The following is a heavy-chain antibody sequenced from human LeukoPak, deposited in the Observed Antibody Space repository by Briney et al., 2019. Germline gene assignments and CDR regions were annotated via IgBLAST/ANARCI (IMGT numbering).Heavy chain of an antibody. CDR3: ATRPSATDWGPFDF. CDR2: IRSDGINN. CDR1: GLPFSRHV. Sequence: GGSLRLSCAASGLPFSRHVMHWVRQAPGTGLEWVAMIRSDGINNHYAGSVKGRFIISRDNSKRTVYLQMNSLRTEDTALYFCATRPSATDWGPFDFWGQGTLVTVSS. V-gene: IGHV3-30*02. J-gene: IGHJ4*02. D-gene: IGHD7-27*01.